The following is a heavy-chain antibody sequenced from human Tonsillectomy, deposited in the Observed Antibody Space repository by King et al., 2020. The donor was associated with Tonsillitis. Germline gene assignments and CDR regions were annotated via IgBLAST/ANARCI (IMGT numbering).Heavy chain of an antibody. D-gene: IGHD1-1*01. CDR1: GFTFGTFS. CDR2: MSFDGTIT. CDR3: ARGGRTTHLRSFDL. Sequence: VQLVESGGGVVQPGRSLQLSCTASGFTFGTFSMHWVRQVPGKGLQWLASMSFDGTITDYADSVEGRVTVSRDNSKHTFYLYMTRLRLDDTAVYHCARGGRTTHLRSFDLWGPGTMVTVSS. V-gene: IGHV3-30*14. J-gene: IGHJ3*01.